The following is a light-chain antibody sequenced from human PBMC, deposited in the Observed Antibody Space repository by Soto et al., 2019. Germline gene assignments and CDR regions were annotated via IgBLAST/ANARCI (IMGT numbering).Light chain of an antibody. J-gene: IGKJ2*01. Sequence: DIQMTQSPSSLSASIGDRVIITCRASQSINYYLNWYQQQPGKAPKLLVSTAASLRSGVPSRFSGSASGTDLALTISSLQPEDFATYYCQQSFTTPYTFGQGTKVDIK. V-gene: IGKV1-39*01. CDR2: TAA. CDR3: QQSFTTPYT. CDR1: QSINYY.